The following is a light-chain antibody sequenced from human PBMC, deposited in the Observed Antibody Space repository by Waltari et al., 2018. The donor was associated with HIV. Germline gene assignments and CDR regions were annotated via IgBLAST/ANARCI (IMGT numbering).Light chain of an antibody. CDR2: AAS. J-gene: IGKJ1*01. V-gene: IGKV3D-15*01. CDR1: QSVTNN. Sequence: EIVMTQSPATLSVSPGESVTLSCRASQSVTNNLVWFQQSVTRLLIYAASTRVTGIPARFSGSGSGTEFTLTISSLQSEDFAVYYCQQYNDWPQTFGQGTKVEIK. CDR3: QQYNDWPQT.